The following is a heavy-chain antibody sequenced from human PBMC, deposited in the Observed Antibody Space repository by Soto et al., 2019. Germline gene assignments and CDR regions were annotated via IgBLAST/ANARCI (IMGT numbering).Heavy chain of an antibody. Sequence: QVQLVQSGAEVKRPGSSVKVSCKASGDTFTFYSINWVRQAPGLGLEWMGRSNPILSMSNYAQRFQGRVTMTAYKSTSTELSSLRSEDTATYYSASSYGSGYRAFDYWGQGALVTVSS. CDR1: GDTFTFYS. V-gene: IGHV1-69*02. CDR2: SNPILSMS. J-gene: IGHJ4*02. CDR3: ASSYGSGYRAFDY. D-gene: IGHD3-10*01.